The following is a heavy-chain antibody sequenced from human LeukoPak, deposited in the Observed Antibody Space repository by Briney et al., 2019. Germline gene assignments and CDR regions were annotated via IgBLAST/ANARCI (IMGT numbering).Heavy chain of an antibody. V-gene: IGHV4-39*07. Sequence: SETLSLTCTLSGGSINSRDYLWGWIRQTPGKGLEWIGTIYYSGSTYYNPSLKSRVTISVDTSKNQFSLKLSSVTAADTAVYYCASSTLRYFDWSPFDYWGQGTLVTVSS. D-gene: IGHD3-9*01. CDR1: GGSINSRDYL. J-gene: IGHJ4*02. CDR3: ASSTLRYFDWSPFDY. CDR2: IYYSGST.